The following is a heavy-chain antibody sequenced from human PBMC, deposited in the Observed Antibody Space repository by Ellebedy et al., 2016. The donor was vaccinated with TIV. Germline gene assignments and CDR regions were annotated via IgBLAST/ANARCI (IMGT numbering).Heavy chain of an antibody. J-gene: IGHJ2*01. V-gene: IGHV1-69*06. CDR3: ARAGLRFLAWGYSDL. CDR1: GGTFSSYS. Sequence: AASVKVSCKASGGTFSSYSISWVRQAPGQGLEWMGGIIPSFGTANYAQKFQGRVTITADRSTSTAYMELSSLRSEDTAVYYCARAGLRFLAWGYSDLWGRGTLVTVSS. CDR2: IIPSFGTA. D-gene: IGHD3-3*01.